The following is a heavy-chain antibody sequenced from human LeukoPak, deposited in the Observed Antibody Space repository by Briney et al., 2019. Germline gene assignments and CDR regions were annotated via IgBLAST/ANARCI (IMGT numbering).Heavy chain of an antibody. CDR2: INHSGST. J-gene: IGHJ4*02. CDR3: ARGGVDYYDSSGYFPPQYYFDY. CDR1: GGSFSGYY. V-gene: IGHV4-34*01. Sequence: SETLSLTCAVYGGSFSGYYWSRIRQPPGKGLEWIGEINHSGSTNYNPSLKSRVTISVDTSKNQFSLKLSSVTAADTAVYYCARGGVDYYDSSGYFPPQYYFDYWGQGTLVTVSS. D-gene: IGHD3-22*01.